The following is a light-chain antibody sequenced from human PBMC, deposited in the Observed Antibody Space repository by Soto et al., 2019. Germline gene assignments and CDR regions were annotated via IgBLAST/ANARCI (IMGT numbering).Light chain of an antibody. Sequence: QSVLTQPASVSGSPGQSITISCTGTSSDVGRYNYVSWYQQYPGRAPKLIIYEVTNRPSGVSDRFSGSKSGNVASLTISGLQAADEADYYCGSCTSTYVRIFGTGTKVTVL. CDR3: GSCTSTYVRI. CDR1: SSDVGRYNY. V-gene: IGLV2-14*01. CDR2: EVT. J-gene: IGLJ1*01.